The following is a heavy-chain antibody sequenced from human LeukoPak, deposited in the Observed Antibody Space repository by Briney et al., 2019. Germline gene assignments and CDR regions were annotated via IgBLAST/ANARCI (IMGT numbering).Heavy chain of an antibody. CDR1: GGSISSYY. J-gene: IGHJ4*02. Sequence: SETLSLTCTVSGGSISSYYWSWIRQPPGKGLEWIAYISDIGSINYNPSLKSRVTISVDTSKNQFSLKLSSVTAADTAVYYCARSGSYYGAGFDYWGQGTLVTVSS. D-gene: IGHD1-26*01. V-gene: IGHV4-59*01. CDR2: ISDIGSI. CDR3: ARSGSYYGAGFDY.